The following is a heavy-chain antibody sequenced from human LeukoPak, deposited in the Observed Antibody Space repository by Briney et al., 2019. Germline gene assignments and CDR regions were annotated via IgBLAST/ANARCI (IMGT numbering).Heavy chain of an antibody. V-gene: IGHV4-34*01. J-gene: IGHJ5*02. CDR1: GGSFSGYY. Sequence: KASETPSLTCAVYGGSFSGYYWSWIRQPPGKGLEWIGEINHSGSTNYNPSLKSRVTISVDTSKNQFSLKLSSVTAADTAVYYCARERLGYYGSGSSLWFDPWGQGTLVTVSS. D-gene: IGHD3-10*01. CDR2: INHSGST. CDR3: ARERLGYYGSGSSLWFDP.